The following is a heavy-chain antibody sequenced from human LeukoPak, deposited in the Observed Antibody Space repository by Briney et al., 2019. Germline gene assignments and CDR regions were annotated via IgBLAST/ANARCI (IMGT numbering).Heavy chain of an antibody. Sequence: GESLKISCKGSGYSFTSYWIGWVRQMPGKGLEWMGIIYPGDSDTRYSPSFQGQVTISADESISTAYLQWSSLKASDTAMYYCARGIWGSSWEVDWFDPWGQGTLVTVSS. J-gene: IGHJ5*02. CDR1: GYSFTSYW. D-gene: IGHD6-13*01. CDR3: ARGIWGSSWEVDWFDP. CDR2: IYPGDSDT. V-gene: IGHV5-51*01.